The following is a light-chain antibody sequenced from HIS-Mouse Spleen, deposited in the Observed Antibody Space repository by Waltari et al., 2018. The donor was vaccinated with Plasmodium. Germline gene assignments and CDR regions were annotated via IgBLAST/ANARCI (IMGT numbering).Light chain of an antibody. J-gene: IGKJ1*01. CDR1: QGISSR. V-gene: IGKV1-5*03. Sequence: DIQMTQSPSTLSASVADRVTITCRARQGISSRLDWYQQKPGKAPKLLIYKASSLESGVPSRFSGSGSGTEFTLTNSSLQPDDFATYFCQQYNSYSWTFGQGTKVEIK. CDR3: QQYNSYSWT. CDR2: KAS.